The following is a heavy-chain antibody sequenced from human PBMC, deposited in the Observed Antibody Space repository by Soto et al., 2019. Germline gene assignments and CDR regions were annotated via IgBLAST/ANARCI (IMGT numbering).Heavy chain of an antibody. CDR2: ISGSGGST. Sequence: SCAASGFTFSSYAMSWVRQAPGKGLEWVSAISGSGGSTYYADSVKGRFTISRDNSKNTLYLQMNSLRAEDTAVYYCAKEQEWLVQAPNRFDPWGQGTLVTVSS. CDR3: AKEQEWLVQAPNRFDP. CDR1: GFTFSSYA. D-gene: IGHD6-19*01. V-gene: IGHV3-23*01. J-gene: IGHJ5*02.